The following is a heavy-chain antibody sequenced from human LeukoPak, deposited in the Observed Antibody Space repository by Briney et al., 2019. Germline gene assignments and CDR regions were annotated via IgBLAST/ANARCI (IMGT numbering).Heavy chain of an antibody. CDR1: GCTFGSYA. Sequence: ASVNLSCKASGCTFGSYAISWVRQPPGQGLELMEGIIPIFGTANYAQKFQGRVTITADESTSTAYMELSRPGSEDPAFYYWSRASLDFGGSPQVYYYYGMDVWGKGTTVSVSS. CDR3: SRASLDFGGSPQVYYYYGMDV. D-gene: IGHD2-15*01. V-gene: IGHV1-69*13. CDR2: IIPIFGTA. J-gene: IGHJ6*04.